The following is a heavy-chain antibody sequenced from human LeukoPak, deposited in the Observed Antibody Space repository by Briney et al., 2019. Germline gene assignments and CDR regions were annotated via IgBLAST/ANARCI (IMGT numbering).Heavy chain of an antibody. CDR2: INPNSGGT. CDR1: GYTFTGYY. V-gene: IGHV1-2*06. J-gene: IGHJ6*02. D-gene: IGHD1-1*01. CDR3: ARDDNDGWHYYYHYGMDV. Sequence: ASVKVSCKASGYTFTGYYMHWVRQAPGQGLEWMGRINPNSGGTNYAQKFQGRVTMTRDTSISTAYMGLSRLRSDDTAVYYCARDDNDGWHYYYHYGMDVWGQGTTVTVSS.